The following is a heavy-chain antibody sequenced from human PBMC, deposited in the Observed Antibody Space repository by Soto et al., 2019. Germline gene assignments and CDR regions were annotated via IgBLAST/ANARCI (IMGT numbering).Heavy chain of an antibody. CDR1: GYTFTSYA. V-gene: IGHV1-3*01. CDR3: ARSIVVVTAADY. D-gene: IGHD2-21*02. Sequence: SVKVCCKASGYTFTSYAIQWVRQAPGQRLEWMGWINAGNGNTKYSQKFQGRVTITRDTSASTAYMELSSLRSEDTAVYYCARSIVVVTAADYWGQGTLVTVSS. CDR2: INAGNGNT. J-gene: IGHJ4*02.